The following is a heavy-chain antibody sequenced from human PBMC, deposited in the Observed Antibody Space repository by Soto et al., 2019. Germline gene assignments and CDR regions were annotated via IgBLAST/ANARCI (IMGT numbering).Heavy chain of an antibody. D-gene: IGHD6-13*01. V-gene: IGHV3-66*01. Sequence: GGSLRLSCAASGFTIDNYGMSWVRQAPGKGLEWVSVIYSGSSTYYADSVKGRFTISRDNAKNSLYLQMNSLRAEDTAVYYCARDLGSSWYPEYFQHWGQGTLVTVSS. CDR2: IYSGSST. CDR1: GFTIDNYG. J-gene: IGHJ1*01. CDR3: ARDLGSSWYPEYFQH.